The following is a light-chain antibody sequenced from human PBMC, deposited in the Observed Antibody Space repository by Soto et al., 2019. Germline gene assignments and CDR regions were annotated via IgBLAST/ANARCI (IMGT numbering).Light chain of an antibody. J-gene: IGKJ4*01. CDR2: AAY. CDR3: QKYDNAPLT. CDR1: EDISTC. V-gene: IGKV1-27*01. Sequence: DIQMTQAPSSLSASVGDRVTITCRAREDISTCLAWYQQKPGKVPKLLISAAYTLQSGVPPRFSGSGSGTDFTLTISSLQPEDVATYYCQKYDNAPLTFGGGTKVEI.